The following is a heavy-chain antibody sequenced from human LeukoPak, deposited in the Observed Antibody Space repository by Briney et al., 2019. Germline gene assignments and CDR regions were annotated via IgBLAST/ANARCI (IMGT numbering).Heavy chain of an antibody. D-gene: IGHD5-12*01. Sequence: GGSLRLSCAASGFTFSSYSMNWVRQAPGKGLEWVSYISSSGSTIYYADSVKGRFTISRDNAKNSLYLQMNSLRADDTAVYYCARVLGSGYNFDYWGQGTLVTVSS. CDR2: ISSSGSTI. CDR1: GFTFSSYS. J-gene: IGHJ4*02. CDR3: ARVLGSGYNFDY. V-gene: IGHV3-48*04.